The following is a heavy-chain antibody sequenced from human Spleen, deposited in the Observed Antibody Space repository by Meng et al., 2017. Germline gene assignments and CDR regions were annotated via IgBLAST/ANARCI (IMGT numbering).Heavy chain of an antibody. CDR3: ARGTPGRSYSDY. J-gene: IGHJ4*02. CDR2: LGAHDGDT. D-gene: IGHD3-10*01. CDR1: DYTFTGYG. V-gene: IGHV1-18*01. Sequence: VQPLQAGRDVKKPGASVKVSCKASDYTFTGYGVSWVRQAPGQGLEWMAWLGAHDGDTSHAPKFQGRVTVSADRPTATAYMELRSLRSDDTAVYYCARGTPGRSYSDYWGQGTLVTVSS.